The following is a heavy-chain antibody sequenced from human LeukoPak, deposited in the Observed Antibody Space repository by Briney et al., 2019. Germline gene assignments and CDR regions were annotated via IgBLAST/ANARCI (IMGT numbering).Heavy chain of an antibody. CDR2: IKHSGST. CDR3: ARGRPDIVVVPAAIYY. J-gene: IGHJ4*02. D-gene: IGHD2-2*01. CDR1: GGSFSGYY. Sequence: ASEPLSLTCAVYGGSFSGYYWSWLRQPPGKGLEWIGEIKHSGSTNYNPSLKSRVTISVDTSKNQFSLKLSSVTAADTAVYYCARGRPDIVVVPAAIYYWGQGTLVTVS. V-gene: IGHV4-34*01.